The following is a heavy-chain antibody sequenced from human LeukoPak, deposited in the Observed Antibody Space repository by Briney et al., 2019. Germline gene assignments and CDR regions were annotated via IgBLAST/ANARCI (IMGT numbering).Heavy chain of an antibody. CDR1: GGSISSGGYY. J-gene: IGHJ4*02. CDR2: IYYSGST. Sequence: SQTLSLTCTVSGGSISSGGYYWSRIRQHPGKGLEWIGYIYYSGSTYYNPSLKSRVTISVDTSKNQFSLKLSSVTAADMAVYYCARGTKRSSSSWYPSTYFDYWGQGTVVTVSS. V-gene: IGHV4-31*03. D-gene: IGHD6-13*01. CDR3: ARGTKRSSSSWYPSTYFDY.